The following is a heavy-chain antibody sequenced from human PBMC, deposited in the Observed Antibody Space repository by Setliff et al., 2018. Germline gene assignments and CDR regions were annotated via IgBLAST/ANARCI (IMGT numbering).Heavy chain of an antibody. J-gene: IGHJ4*02. CDR2: FDPEDGET. CDR1: GYTLTELS. Sequence: ASVKVSCKVSGYTLTELSMHWVRQAPGKGLVWMGGFDPEDGETIYAQKFQGRVTMTEDTSTDTAYMELSSLRSEDTAVYYCATADVIIAAAGNSKYILDYWGQGTLVTVSS. D-gene: IGHD6-13*01. V-gene: IGHV1-24*01. CDR3: ATADVIIAAAGNSKYILDY.